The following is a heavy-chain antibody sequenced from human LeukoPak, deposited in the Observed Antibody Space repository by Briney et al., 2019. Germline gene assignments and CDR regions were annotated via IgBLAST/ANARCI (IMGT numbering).Heavy chain of an antibody. V-gene: IGHV4-61*08. D-gene: IGHD5-18*01. CDR3: ARGALPSGYSYGYYFDY. CDR1: GGSISSGGYY. Sequence: ASETLSLTCTVSGGSISSGGYYWSWIRQHPGKGLEWIGYIYYSGSTNYSPSLKSRVSISVATSKNQSSLKLNSVTAADTAVYYCARGALPSGYSYGYYFDYWGQGTLVTVSS. CDR2: IYYSGST. J-gene: IGHJ4*02.